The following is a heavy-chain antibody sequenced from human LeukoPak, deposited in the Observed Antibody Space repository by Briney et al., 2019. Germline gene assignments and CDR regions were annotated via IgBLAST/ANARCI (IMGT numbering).Heavy chain of an antibody. Sequence: SVKVSCKASGGTFSSYAISRVRQAPGQGLEWMGRIIPIFGTANYAQKFQGRVTITTDESTSTAYMELSSLRSEDTAVYYCAREFDGVYYDSSGYYLDYWGQGTLVTVSS. V-gene: IGHV1-69*05. D-gene: IGHD3-22*01. CDR3: AREFDGVYYDSSGYYLDY. CDR1: GGTFSSYA. J-gene: IGHJ4*02. CDR2: IIPIFGTA.